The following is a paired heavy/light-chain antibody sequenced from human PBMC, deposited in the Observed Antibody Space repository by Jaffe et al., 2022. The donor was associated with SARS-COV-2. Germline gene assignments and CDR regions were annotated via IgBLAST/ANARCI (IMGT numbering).Heavy chain of an antibody. D-gene: IGHD3-3*01. CDR3: AKREPFWSGHAFYYGLDV. CDR1: GFIFTNYA. CDR2: ISASGDTT. Sequence: EVHLLESGGGLVQPGGSLRLSCAASGFIFTNYAMSWVRQAPGKGLEWVSDISASGDTTYYADSVKGRFTISREDSKNTLYLQMNSLGAEDTAVYYCAKREPFWSGHAFYYGLDVWGQGTTVTVSS. V-gene: IGHV3-23*01. J-gene: IGHJ6*02.
Light chain of an antibody. J-gene: IGKJ3*01. V-gene: IGKV1-39*01. CDR1: QTIYSY. Sequence: DIQMTQSPSSLSASVGDRVTITCRASQTIYSYLNWYQQKPGKAPKLLIYAASSLQSGVPSRFSGSGSGAFFTLTISSLQPEDFATYYCQQSYSTPLTFGPGTKVDVK. CDR3: QQSYSTPLT. CDR2: AAS.